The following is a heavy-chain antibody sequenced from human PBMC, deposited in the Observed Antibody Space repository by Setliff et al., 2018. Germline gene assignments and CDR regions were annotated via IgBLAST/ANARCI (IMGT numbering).Heavy chain of an antibody. J-gene: IGHJ4*02. D-gene: IGHD3-22*01. CDR2: IIPVFRSA. Sequence: SVKVSCKASGGTFRTDGFNWVRQAPGQGLEWMGRIIPVFRSAKYAQKFQGRVTISADESSSTAYMELSSLRSEDTAVYYCARDTRDKYDSSGYYLSLDSWGQGSLVTVS. CDR3: ARDTRDKYDSSGYYLSLDS. V-gene: IGHV1-69*13. CDR1: GGTFRTDG.